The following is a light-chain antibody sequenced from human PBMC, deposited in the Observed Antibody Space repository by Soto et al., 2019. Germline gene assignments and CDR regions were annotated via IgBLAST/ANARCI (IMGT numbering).Light chain of an antibody. CDR2: YNK. J-gene: IGLJ2*01. Sequence: QSVLTQPPSLSGAPGQRITISCTGTSSNLGAAFAVQWYQQLPGAAPKLRICYNKNRPSGVPDRFSGSKSGSSAFLAITGLQADDEADHYRQSYDRSLSGHVVFGGGTKLTVL. CDR1: SSNLGAAFA. V-gene: IGLV1-40*01. CDR3: QSYDRSLSGHVV.